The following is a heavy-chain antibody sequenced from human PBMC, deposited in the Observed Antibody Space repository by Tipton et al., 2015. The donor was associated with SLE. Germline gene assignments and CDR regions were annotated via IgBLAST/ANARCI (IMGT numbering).Heavy chain of an antibody. CDR3: ARGDYYSGSYHDAFDV. CDR1: GFTFRTYW. J-gene: IGHJ3*01. CDR2: INQDGSEK. D-gene: IGHD3-10*01. Sequence: SLRLSCVASGFTFRTYWMSWVRQAPGKGLEWVANINQDGSEKHYVESMKGRFTISRDNAKNSLYLQMNSLRAEDTAVYYCARGDYYSGSYHDAFDVWGQGTVVTVSS. V-gene: IGHV3-7*01.